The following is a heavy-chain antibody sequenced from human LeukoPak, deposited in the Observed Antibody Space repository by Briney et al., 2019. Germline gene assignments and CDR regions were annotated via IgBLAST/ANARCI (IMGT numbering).Heavy chain of an antibody. V-gene: IGHV3-23*01. D-gene: IGHD2-15*01. CDR1: GFTFSSYA. CDR2: ISASGSSA. J-gene: IGHJ4*02. Sequence: PGGSLRLSCAASGFTFSSYAMTWVRQAPGKGLEWVSLISASGSSAYYTDSVKGRFTISRDNSENTLYLQMNGLTAEDTAVYYCAKRYCSGSSCTLFDYWGQGTLVTVSP. CDR3: AKRYCSGSSCTLFDY.